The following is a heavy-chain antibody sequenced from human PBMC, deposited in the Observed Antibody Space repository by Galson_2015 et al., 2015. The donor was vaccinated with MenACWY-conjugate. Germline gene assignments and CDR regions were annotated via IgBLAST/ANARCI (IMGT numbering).Heavy chain of an antibody. J-gene: IGHJ4*02. V-gene: IGHV2-5*02. CDR1: GFSLPTTGVG. Sequence: PALVNPTQTLTLPCTFSGFSLPTTGVGVAWIRQPPGKALEWLALIYWDDDKRSRPSLRSRITVTKDTSKNRVGLTMTNVDPVDTATYYCAHSGEYCSRTSCYYFDYWGQGAPVTVSS. CDR3: AHSGEYCSRTSCYYFDY. D-gene: IGHD2-2*01. CDR2: IYWDDDK.